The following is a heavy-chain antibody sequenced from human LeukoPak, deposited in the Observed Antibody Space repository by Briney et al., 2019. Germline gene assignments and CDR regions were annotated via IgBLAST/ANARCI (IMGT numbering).Heavy chain of an antibody. Sequence: GASVKVSCKASGGTFSSYAISWVRQAPGQGLEWMGRIIPILGIANYAQKFQGRVTITADKSTSTAYMELSSLRSEDTAVYYCAREASYGDYASLEYWGQGTLVTVSS. V-gene: IGHV1-69*04. CDR2: IIPILGIA. CDR1: GGTFSSYA. D-gene: IGHD4-17*01. CDR3: AREASYGDYASLEY. J-gene: IGHJ4*02.